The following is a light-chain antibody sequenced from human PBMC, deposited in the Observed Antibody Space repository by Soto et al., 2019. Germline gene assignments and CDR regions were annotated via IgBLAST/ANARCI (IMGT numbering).Light chain of an antibody. CDR1: SSNIGAGHD. CDR2: GNS. Sequence: QSVLTQPPSVSGAPGQRVTISCTGSSSNIGAGHDVNWYQQLPGTAPKLLIYGNSNRPSGVPDRFSGSKSGTSTSLAITGLQAEDEADYYCQSYDSSLSGGVFGGGTQLTVL. V-gene: IGLV1-40*01. J-gene: IGLJ3*02. CDR3: QSYDSSLSGGV.